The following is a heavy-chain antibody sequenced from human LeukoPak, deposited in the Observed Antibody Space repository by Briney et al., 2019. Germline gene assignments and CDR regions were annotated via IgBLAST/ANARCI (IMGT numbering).Heavy chain of an antibody. CDR2: INSDGSST. J-gene: IGHJ4*02. Sequence: GGSLRLSCAVSGFTFSSYWMHWVRHGPGKGLVWVSRINSDGSSTNYADSVKGRFTISRDNAKNTLYLQMNSLRGEDTAVYYCARVKGGSYYGTAEGFDYWGQGTLVTASS. CDR1: GFTFSSYW. D-gene: IGHD1-26*01. CDR3: ARVKGGSYYGTAEGFDY. V-gene: IGHV3-74*01.